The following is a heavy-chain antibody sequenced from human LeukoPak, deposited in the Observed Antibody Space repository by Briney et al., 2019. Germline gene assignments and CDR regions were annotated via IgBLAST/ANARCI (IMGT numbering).Heavy chain of an antibody. CDR3: AKEVAFGAGAYDV. V-gene: IGHV3-9*01. CDR1: GFTFDDYA. Sequence: GGSLRLSCAASGFTFDDYAMHWVRQAPGKGLEWVSGISWNSGSIGYADSVRGRFTISRDNSRNTMYLQMNSLRVEDTALYFCAKEVAFGAGAYDVWGQGTRVTVSS. CDR2: ISWNSGSI. D-gene: IGHD3-10*01. J-gene: IGHJ3*01.